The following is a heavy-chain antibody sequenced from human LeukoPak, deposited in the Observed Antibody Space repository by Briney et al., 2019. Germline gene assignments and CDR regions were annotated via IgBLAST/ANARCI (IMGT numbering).Heavy chain of an antibody. CDR1: GFTFDDYG. J-gene: IGHJ4*02. D-gene: IGHD3-22*01. Sequence: PGGSLRLSRAASGFTFDDYGMSWVRQSPGKGLEWVSGINWNGGSTGYADSVKGRFTISRDNAKNSLYLQMNSPRAEDTALYYCARRMIVASPFDYWGQGTLVTVSS. V-gene: IGHV3-20*04. CDR3: ARRMIVASPFDY. CDR2: INWNGGST.